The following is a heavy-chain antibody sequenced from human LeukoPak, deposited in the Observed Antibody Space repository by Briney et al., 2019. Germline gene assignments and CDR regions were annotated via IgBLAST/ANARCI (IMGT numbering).Heavy chain of an antibody. CDR3: ARVPDYYDSSGYYYVDYYYMDV. CDR2: IKQDGSEK. J-gene: IGHJ6*03. CDR1: GFTFSSYW. D-gene: IGHD3-22*01. V-gene: IGHV3-7*01. Sequence: GGSLRLSCAASGFTFSSYWMSWVRQAPGKGLEWVANIKQDGSEKYYVDSVKGRFTISRDNAKNSLYLQINSLRAEDTAVYYCARVPDYYDSSGYYYVDYYYMDVWGKGTTVTVSS.